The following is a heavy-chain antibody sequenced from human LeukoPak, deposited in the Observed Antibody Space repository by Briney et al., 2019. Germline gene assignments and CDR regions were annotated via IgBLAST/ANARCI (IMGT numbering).Heavy chain of an antibody. CDR3: AKDYVQLWSWYFDL. D-gene: IGHD5-18*01. V-gene: IGHV3-23*01. J-gene: IGHJ2*01. Sequence: GGSLRLSCAASGSTLSSYAMSWVRQAPGKGLEWVSAISGSGGSTYYADSVKGRFTISRDNSKNTLYLQMNSLRAEDTAVYYCAKDYVQLWSWYFDLWGRGTLVTVSS. CDR2: ISGSGGST. CDR1: GSTLSSYA.